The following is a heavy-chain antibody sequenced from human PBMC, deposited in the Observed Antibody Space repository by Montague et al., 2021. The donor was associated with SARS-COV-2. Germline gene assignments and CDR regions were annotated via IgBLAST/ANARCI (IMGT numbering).Heavy chain of an antibody. CDR3: ARGINSAGSYYYHLDV. V-gene: IGHV4-59*01. Sequence: SETLSLTCAVYGGPSSCYNSRWTQHPPGNGPPWIGLMYNSETTSYNPSLKRRATISVDTSKKQFSLRRSSVTAADTAVYFCARGINSAGSYYYHLDVWGQGTTLSVSS. D-gene: IGHD2-21*01. CDR1: GGPSSCYN. J-gene: IGHJ6*02. CDR2: MYNSETT.